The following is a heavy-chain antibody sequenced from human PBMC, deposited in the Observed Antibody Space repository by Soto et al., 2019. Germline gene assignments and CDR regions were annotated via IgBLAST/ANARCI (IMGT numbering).Heavy chain of an antibody. CDR3: ARVQFGARLSLDYSYGMDV. D-gene: IGHD6-6*01. Sequence: QVQLQESGPGLVKPSETLSLTCTVSGGSISSYYLRWLRQPAGKGLEWIGRIYTSGSTNYNPSLKRRVTMAVDTSKNQFSLKLSSVTAADTAVYYCARVQFGARLSLDYSYGMDVWGQGTTVTVSS. V-gene: IGHV4-4*07. CDR1: GGSISSYY. CDR2: IYTSGST. J-gene: IGHJ6*02.